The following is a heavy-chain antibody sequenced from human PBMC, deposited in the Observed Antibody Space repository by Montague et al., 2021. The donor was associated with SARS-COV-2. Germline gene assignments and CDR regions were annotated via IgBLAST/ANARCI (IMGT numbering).Heavy chain of an antibody. CDR3: ARIGYGSVGYYYIYPD. CDR2: ISYSGST. J-gene: IGHJ1*01. Sequence: SETLSLTRTVSGASVRSGNPYWNWIRQPPGKGLEWIGYISYSGSTNYSPSLKSRVTISVDTSKNQLSLKVISATAADTAVYYCARIGYGSVGYYYIYPDWGQGTLVTVSS. V-gene: IGHV4-61*01. CDR1: GASVRSGNPY. D-gene: IGHD3-22*01.